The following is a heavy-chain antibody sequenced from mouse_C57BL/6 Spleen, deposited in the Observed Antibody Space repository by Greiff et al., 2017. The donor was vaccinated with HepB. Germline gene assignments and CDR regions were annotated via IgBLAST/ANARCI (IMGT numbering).Heavy chain of an antibody. V-gene: IGHV1-26*01. D-gene: IGHD1-1*01. CDR3: AILTYSPFAY. CDR1: GYTFTDYY. J-gene: IGHJ3*01. Sequence: EVQLQQSGPELVKPGASVKISCKASGYTFTDYYMNWVKQSHGKSLEWIGDINPNNGGTSYNQKFKGKATLTVDKSSSTAYMELRSLTSEDSAVYYCAILTYSPFAYWGQGTLVTVSA. CDR2: INPNNGGT.